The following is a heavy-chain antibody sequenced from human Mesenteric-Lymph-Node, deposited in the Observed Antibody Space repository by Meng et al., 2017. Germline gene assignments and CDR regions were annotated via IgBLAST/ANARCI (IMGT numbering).Heavy chain of an antibody. CDR3: ARLIRAMVTGRGGLDYFDS. CDR1: GGSFSGYY. D-gene: IGHD5-18*01. CDR2: INHSGST. V-gene: IGHV4-34*01. J-gene: IGHJ4*02. Sequence: GSLRLSCAVYGGSFSGYYWSWIRQPPGKGLEWIGEINHSGSTNYNPSLKSRVTISVDTSKNQFSLKLSSVTAADTAVYYCARLIRAMVTGRGGLDYFDSWGQGTLVTVSS.